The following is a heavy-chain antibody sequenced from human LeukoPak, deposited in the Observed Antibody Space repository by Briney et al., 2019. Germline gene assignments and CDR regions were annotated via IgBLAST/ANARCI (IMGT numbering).Heavy chain of an antibody. CDR2: IYPGDSDT. V-gene: IGHV5-51*01. CDR1: GYSFTSYW. D-gene: IGHD5-24*01. Sequence: KPGESLKISCKDSGYSFTSYWIGWVRQMPGKGLEWMGIIYPGDSDTRYSPSFQGQVTISADKSISTAYLQWSSLKASDTAMYYCARASSTSGLQFDYWGQGTLVTVSS. CDR3: ARASSTSGLQFDY. J-gene: IGHJ4*02.